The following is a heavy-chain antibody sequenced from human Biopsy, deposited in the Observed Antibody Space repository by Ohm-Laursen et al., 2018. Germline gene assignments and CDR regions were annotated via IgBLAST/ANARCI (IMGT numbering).Heavy chain of an antibody. CDR2: VNPVAEAT. J-gene: IGHJ6*02. Sequence: SSVKVSCKASGYNFGNYYINWVRKVPGQGLEWLGVVNPVAEATMYAQKFQDRITLTRDASTNTVYMDLTSLTSEDTAVYYCARESPLRLGVCGAIRCFKEVFGMDVWGQGTTVSVSS. V-gene: IGHV1-46*01. CDR1: GYNFGNYY. D-gene: IGHD2-21*01. CDR3: ARESPLRLGVCGAIRCFKEVFGMDV.